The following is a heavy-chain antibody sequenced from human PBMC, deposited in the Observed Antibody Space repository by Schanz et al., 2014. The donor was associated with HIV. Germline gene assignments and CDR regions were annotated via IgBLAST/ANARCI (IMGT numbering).Heavy chain of an antibody. CDR3: ARGIRPSDRVYGFDD. Sequence: QVQLQESGPGLVKPSQTLSLTCVVSGGSISSGGYFWGWIRQHPGKGLEWIGYIYYSGSTNSNQALESRVKISMDTSKTQFSLNLTLVTAADTAVYYGARGIRPSDRVYGFDDWGQGTLVTVPS. CDR2: IYYSGST. V-gene: IGHV4-31*11. J-gene: IGHJ4*02. D-gene: IGHD2-8*01. CDR1: GGSISSGGYF.